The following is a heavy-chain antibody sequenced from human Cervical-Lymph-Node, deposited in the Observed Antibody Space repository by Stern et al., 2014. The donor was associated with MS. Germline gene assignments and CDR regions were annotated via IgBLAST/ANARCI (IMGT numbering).Heavy chain of an antibody. CDR1: GDTFTTHG. Sequence: QLVQSGAEVKKPGSSVKISCKASGDTFTTHGINWVRQAPGQGLEWMGGIVPIFDTAKYAEKFHGRVTITADKSTSTVHMDMNSLRSDDTAMYYCARDHLELRTNYFFDYWGQGTLLSVS. J-gene: IGHJ4*02. D-gene: IGHD1-7*01. CDR3: ARDHLELRTNYFFDY. V-gene: IGHV1-69*06. CDR2: IVPIFDTA.